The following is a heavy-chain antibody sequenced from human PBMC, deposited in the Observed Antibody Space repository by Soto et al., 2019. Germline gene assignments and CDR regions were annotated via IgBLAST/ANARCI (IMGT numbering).Heavy chain of an antibody. V-gene: IGHV1-18*01. CDR2: ISAYNGNT. CDR1: GYTFTSYG. D-gene: IGHD4-17*01. Sequence: QVQLVQSRAEVTKPGASVKVSCKASGYTFTSYGISWVRQAPGQGLEWMGWISAYNGNTNYAQKLQGRVTMTTDTSTSTAYMELRSLRSDYTAVYYCARELTLTVTTVIPYYYYGMDVWGQGTTVTVSS. CDR3: ARELTLTVTTVIPYYYYGMDV. J-gene: IGHJ6*02.